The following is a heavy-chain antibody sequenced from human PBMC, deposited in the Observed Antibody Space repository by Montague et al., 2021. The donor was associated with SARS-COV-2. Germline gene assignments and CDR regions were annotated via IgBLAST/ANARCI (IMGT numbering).Heavy chain of an antibody. D-gene: IGHD3-9*01. V-gene: IGHV4-39*07. CDR2: IYYSGST. CDR1: GGSISSSSYY. Sequence: SETLSLTCTVSGGSISSSSYYWGWIRQPPGKGLEWIGSIYYSGSTYYNPSLKSRVTISVATTKNQFSLKLSSVTAADTAVYYCARDGSLRFAILIGPHHYYYGMDVWGQGTTVTVSS. J-gene: IGHJ6*02. CDR3: ARDGSLRFAILIGPHHYYYGMDV.